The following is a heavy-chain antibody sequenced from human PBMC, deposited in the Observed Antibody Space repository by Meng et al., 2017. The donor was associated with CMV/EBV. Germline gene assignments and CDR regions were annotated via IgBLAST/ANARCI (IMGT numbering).Heavy chain of an antibody. Sequence: SLKISCTASGFTFDYHALHWVRQAAGKGLEWVAGISWDSVSIGYADSVKGRFIISRDDAKSSLYLQMNSLRTEDTAMYFCAKRQGSKDYWGQGTLVTVSS. CDR2: ISWDSVSI. V-gene: IGHV3-9*01. J-gene: IGHJ4*02. CDR3: AKRQGSKDY. CDR1: GFTFDYHA.